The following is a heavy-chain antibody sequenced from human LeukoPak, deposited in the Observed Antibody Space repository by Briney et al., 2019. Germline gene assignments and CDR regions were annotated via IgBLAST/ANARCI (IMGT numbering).Heavy chain of an antibody. D-gene: IGHD2-21*01. CDR1: GGTFSSYA. V-gene: IGHV1-69*13. CDR2: IIPIFGTA. J-gene: IGHJ6*02. Sequence: SVKLSFTATGGTFSSYAYSWDRQAPGQGLEWMGGIIPIFGTANYAQKFQGRVTITADESTSTAYMELSSLRSEDTAVYYCARSIGTRLLPGYGMYVCGQGTTVTVSS. CDR3: ARSIGTRLLPGYGMYV.